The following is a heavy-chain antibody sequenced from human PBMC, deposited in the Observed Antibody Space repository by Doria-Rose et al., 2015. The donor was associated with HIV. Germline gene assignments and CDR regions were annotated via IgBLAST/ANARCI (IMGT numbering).Heavy chain of an antibody. J-gene: IGHJ4*02. D-gene: IGHD6-13*01. CDR1: GVSLSSPGMG. Sequence: QVTLKESGPVLVKPTETLTLTCTVSGVSLSSPGMGVSWIRQPPGKALEWLANIFSDDERSCTTSLKSRLTISRGTSKRQVVLTMTDMDPVDTATYYCARIKSSRWYHKYYFDFWGQGTLVIVSA. CDR3: ARIKSSRWYHKYYFDF. V-gene: IGHV2-26*01. CDR2: IFSDDER.